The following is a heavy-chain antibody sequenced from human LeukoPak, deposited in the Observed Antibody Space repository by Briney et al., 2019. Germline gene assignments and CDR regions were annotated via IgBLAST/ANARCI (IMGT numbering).Heavy chain of an antibody. CDR2: IYTSGST. Sequence: SETLSLTCTVSGGSISSGSYYWSWIRQPAGKGLEWIGRIYTSGSTNYNPSLKSRVTISVDTSKNQFSLKLSSVTAADTAVYYCARAYYDSSFDYWGQGTLVTVSS. D-gene: IGHD3-22*01. V-gene: IGHV4-61*02. CDR3: ARAYYDSSFDY. CDR1: GGSISSGSYY. J-gene: IGHJ4*02.